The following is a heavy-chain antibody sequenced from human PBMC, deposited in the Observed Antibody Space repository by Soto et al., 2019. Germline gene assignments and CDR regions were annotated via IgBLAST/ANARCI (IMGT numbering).Heavy chain of an antibody. CDR3: AKGRGALGVVSNWFDP. J-gene: IGHJ5*02. CDR1: GYTFTSYS. CDR2: INTDNGDA. Sequence: ASVKVSCKASGYTFTSYSIHWVRQAPGQGLEWIGWINTDNGDAKYSQRFQGRVTVTRDTSATTAYMEVSSLRTEDTALYYCAKGRGALGVVSNWFDPWGQGTLVTVSS. V-gene: IGHV1-3*04. D-gene: IGHD3-3*01.